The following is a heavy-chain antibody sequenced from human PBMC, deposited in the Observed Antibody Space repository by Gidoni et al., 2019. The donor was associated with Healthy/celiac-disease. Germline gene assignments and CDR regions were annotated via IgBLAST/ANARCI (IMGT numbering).Heavy chain of an antibody. CDR3: ARDTGVTAMLPGDAFDI. D-gene: IGHD5-18*01. CDR1: VYY. J-gene: IGHJ3*02. CDR2: IYYSGST. V-gene: IGHV4-31*02. Sequence: VYYWSWIRQHPGKGLEWIGYIYYSGSTYYNPSLKSRVTISVDTSKNQFSLKLSSVTAADTAVYYCARDTGVTAMLPGDAFDIWGQGTMVTVSS.